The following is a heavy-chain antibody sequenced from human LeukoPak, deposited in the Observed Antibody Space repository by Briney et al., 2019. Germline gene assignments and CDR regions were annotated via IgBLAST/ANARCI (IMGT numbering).Heavy chain of an antibody. J-gene: IGHJ4*02. CDR3: AKDYHYDRTYSDY. CDR2: ISWNSGSI. CDR1: GFTFDDYA. V-gene: IGHV3-9*01. Sequence: PGRSLRLSCAASGFTFDDYAMHWVRQAPGKGLEWASGISWNSGSIGYADSVKGRFTISRDNAKNSLYLQMNSLRAEDTALYYCAKDYHYDRTYSDYWGQGTLVTVSS. D-gene: IGHD3-3*01.